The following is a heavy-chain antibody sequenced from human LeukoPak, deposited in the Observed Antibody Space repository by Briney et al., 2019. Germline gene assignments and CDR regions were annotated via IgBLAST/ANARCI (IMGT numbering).Heavy chain of an antibody. CDR2: IIPIFGTA. V-gene: IGHV1-69*05. CDR1: GGTFSSYA. CDR3: ARGRTGGSGSYYSVYYYYYMDV. D-gene: IGHD3-10*01. Sequence: SVKVSCKASGGTFSSYAISWVRQAPGQGLEWMGGIIPIFGTANYAQKFQGRVTITRNTSISTAYMELSSLRSEDTAVYYCARGRTGGSGSYYSVYYYYYMDVWGKGTTVTVSS. J-gene: IGHJ6*03.